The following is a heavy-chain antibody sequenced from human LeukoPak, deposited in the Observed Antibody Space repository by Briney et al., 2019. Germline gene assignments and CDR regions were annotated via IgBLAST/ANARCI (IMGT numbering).Heavy chain of an antibody. J-gene: IGHJ4*02. V-gene: IGHV4-30-2*01. CDR3: ARGPNFDY. CDR1: GSSISSGGYS. Sequence: PSQTLSLTCAVSGSSISSGGYSWSWIRQPPGKGLEWIGYIYHSGSTYYNPSLKSRVTISVDRSKNQFSLKLSSVTAADTAVYYCARGPNFDYWGQGTLVTVSS. CDR2: IYHSGST.